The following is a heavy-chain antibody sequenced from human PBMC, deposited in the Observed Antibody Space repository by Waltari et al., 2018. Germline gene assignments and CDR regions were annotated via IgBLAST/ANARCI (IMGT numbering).Heavy chain of an antibody. V-gene: IGHV1-69-2*01. CDR1: GYTFTDYY. CDR3: ATVDTAMLYYFDY. Sequence: EVQLVQSGAEVKKPGATVKISCKVSGYTFTDYYMHWVQQAPGKGLEWKGRVDPEEGETRYAGKFQGRVTITADTSTDTAYRGLSSLRSEDTSVYYCATVDTAMLYYFDYWGQGTLVTVSS. J-gene: IGHJ4*02. D-gene: IGHD5-18*01. CDR2: VDPEEGET.